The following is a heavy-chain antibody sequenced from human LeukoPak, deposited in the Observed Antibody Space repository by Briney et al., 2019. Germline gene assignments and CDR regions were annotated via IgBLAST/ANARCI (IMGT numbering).Heavy chain of an antibody. Sequence: GGSLRLSCAASGFTFSNYWMTWVRQAPGKGLEWVAHINQDGSEEHYMDSVKARFTISRDNAKNSLSLQMNSLRAEDTAVYHCVRDGGVSGYDLLDYWGQGTLVTVSS. CDR1: GFTFSNYW. D-gene: IGHD5-12*01. CDR2: INQDGSEE. V-gene: IGHV3-7*01. CDR3: VRDGGVSGYDLLDY. J-gene: IGHJ4*02.